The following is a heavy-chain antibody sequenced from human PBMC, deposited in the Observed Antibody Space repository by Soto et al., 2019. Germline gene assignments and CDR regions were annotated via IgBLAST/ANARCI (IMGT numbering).Heavy chain of an antibody. CDR1: GYTCTGHA. CDR3: MQTAMCTSGGLMGPCDR. D-gene: IGHD3-16*01. CDR2: INVRNGDT. Sequence: QLQLVQSGAEGKKPGASVNVSCEASGYTCTGHALHWVRRAPGHRLEWRGWINVRNGDTRYSQRFQGRVTIMRDASASTVYTELLRLSPQDTAVYYSMQTAMCTSGGLMGPCDRRGQGTQITVSS. J-gene: IGHJ5*02. V-gene: IGHV1-3*01.